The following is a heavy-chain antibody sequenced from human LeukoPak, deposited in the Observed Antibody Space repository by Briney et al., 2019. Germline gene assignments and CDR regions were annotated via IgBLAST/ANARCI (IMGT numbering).Heavy chain of an antibody. CDR2: IYYSGTT. CDR1: DGSITTYY. CDR3: ATTTIGSSSSYYFRS. Sequence: SETLSLTCTISDGSITTYYWSWIRQPPGKGLEWIGYIYYSGTTDYNPALKSRVTLSVDTSKNQFSLTLTSVTAADTAMYYCATTTIGSSSSYYFRSWARGTLVTVSS. D-gene: IGHD6-6*01. V-gene: IGHV4-59*01. J-gene: IGHJ4*02.